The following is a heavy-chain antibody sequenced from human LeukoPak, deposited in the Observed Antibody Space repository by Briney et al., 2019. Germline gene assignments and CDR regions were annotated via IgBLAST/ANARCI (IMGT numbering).Heavy chain of an antibody. Sequence: GGSLRLSCAASGFTFSNAWMSWVRQAPGKGLEWVSYISSSGSTIYYADSVKGRFTISRDNAKNSLYLQMNSLRAEDTAVYYCARDYYGYDAFDIWGQGTMVTASS. D-gene: IGHD4-17*01. J-gene: IGHJ3*02. V-gene: IGHV3-11*01. CDR1: GFTFSNAW. CDR3: ARDYYGYDAFDI. CDR2: ISSSGSTI.